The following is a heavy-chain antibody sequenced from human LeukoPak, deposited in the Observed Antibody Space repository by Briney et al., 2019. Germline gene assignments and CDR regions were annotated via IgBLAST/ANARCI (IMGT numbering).Heavy chain of an antibody. Sequence: GGSLRLSCAASGFTFSKYAMHWVRQAPGKGLEWVAVISYDGSNKYYADSVKGRFTISRDKSKNTLYLQMNSLRAEDTAVYYCARAHNWKYGSFDFWGQGTLVTVSS. CDR2: ISYDGSNK. CDR3: ARAHNWKYGSFDF. V-gene: IGHV3-30*04. D-gene: IGHD1-7*01. CDR1: GFTFSKYA. J-gene: IGHJ4*02.